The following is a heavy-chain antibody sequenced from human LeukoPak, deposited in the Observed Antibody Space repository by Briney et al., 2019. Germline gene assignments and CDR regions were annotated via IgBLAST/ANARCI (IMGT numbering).Heavy chain of an antibody. Sequence: GGSLRLSCAASGFTFSSYAMSLVRQAPGKGLEWVSGISGSGGSTYYADSGKGRFPIPRDNSKDTLYPQINRLKTQDQAGFYRSKEIMTTVTRTACFDYWGQGTLVTVSS. CDR2: ISGSGGST. CDR1: GFTFSSYA. V-gene: IGHV3-23*01. D-gene: IGHD4-17*01. CDR3: SKEIMTTVTRTACFDY. J-gene: IGHJ4*02.